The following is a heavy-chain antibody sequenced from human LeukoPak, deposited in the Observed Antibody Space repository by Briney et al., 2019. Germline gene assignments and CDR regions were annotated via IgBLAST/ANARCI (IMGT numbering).Heavy chain of an antibody. J-gene: IGHJ4*02. D-gene: IGHD3-22*01. CDR2: ISSSSSYI. CDR1: GFTFSSYS. Sequence: PGGSLRLSCAASGFTFSSYSMNWVRQAPGKGLEWVSSISSSSSYIYYADSVKGRFTISRDNAKNSLYLQMNSLRAEDTAVYYCARWHYDSSGYYLFDYWGQGTQVTVSS. CDR3: ARWHYDSSGYYLFDY. V-gene: IGHV3-21*01.